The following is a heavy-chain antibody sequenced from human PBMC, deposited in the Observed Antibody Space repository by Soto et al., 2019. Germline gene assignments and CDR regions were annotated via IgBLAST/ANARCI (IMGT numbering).Heavy chain of an antibody. Sequence: SETLSLTCTVSGGSISSYYWSWIRQHPGKGLEWIGYIYYSGSTNYNPSLKSRVTISVDTSKNQFSLKLSSVTAADTAVYYCARDGNWNYGIDYWGQGTLVTVSS. CDR1: GGSISSYY. D-gene: IGHD1-7*01. CDR3: ARDGNWNYGIDY. CDR2: IYYSGST. J-gene: IGHJ4*02. V-gene: IGHV4-59*01.